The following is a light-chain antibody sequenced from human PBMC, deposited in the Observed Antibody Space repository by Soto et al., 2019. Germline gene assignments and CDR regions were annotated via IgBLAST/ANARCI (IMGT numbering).Light chain of an antibody. CDR3: MQRREFASKT. CDR2: TLS. Sequence: EIVMTKATLSLPFTPGWPSAISCRAIQSLLDGDDGHSYLDRHLQKPGQSPEVLIDTLSYRASGVQDRFSGSGSGNDSTMKISRVEAEDLGVYYCMQRREFASKTFGRGTKVDIK. J-gene: IGKJ1*01. V-gene: IGKV2-40*01. CDR1: QSLLDGDDGHSY.